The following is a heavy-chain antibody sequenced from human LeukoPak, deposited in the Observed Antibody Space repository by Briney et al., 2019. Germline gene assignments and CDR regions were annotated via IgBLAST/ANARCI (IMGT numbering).Heavy chain of an antibody. CDR3: ARGDGGNSAFDY. D-gene: IGHD4-23*01. Sequence: PGGSLRLSCAASGFTFSDYYMSWVPQTPEKGLEWGSYIGGNSYYTNYADSVKGRFTISRDNAKNSLYLQMNSLRAEDTAVYYCARGDGGNSAFDYWGQGNLVTVSS. V-gene: IGHV3-11*05. J-gene: IGHJ4*02. CDR2: IGGNSYYT. CDR1: GFTFSDYY.